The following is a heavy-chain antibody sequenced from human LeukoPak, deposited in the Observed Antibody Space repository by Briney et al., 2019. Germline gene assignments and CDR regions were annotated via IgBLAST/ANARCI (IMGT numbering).Heavy chain of an antibody. CDR2: ITSSSNYI. D-gene: IGHD5-12*01. CDR1: GFTFSSYN. Sequence: GGSLRLSCAASGFTFSSYNMNWVRQAPGKGLEWVSSITSSSNYIYFGDSVKGRFTISRDNAKNSLYLQMNSLRAEDTAVYYCAGDLFGSRATIDYWGQGTLVTVSS. V-gene: IGHV3-21*01. CDR3: AGDLFGSRATIDY. J-gene: IGHJ4*02.